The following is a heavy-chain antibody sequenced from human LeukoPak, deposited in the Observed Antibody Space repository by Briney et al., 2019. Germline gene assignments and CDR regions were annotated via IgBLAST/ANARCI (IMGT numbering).Heavy chain of an antibody. D-gene: IGHD5-24*01. Sequence: QAGRSLRLSCAASGFTFDEYAMHWVRQAPGKGLEWVSGISWNSGNIGYADSVKGRFTISRDNAKNSLYLQMNSLRAEDMALYYCAKGYNYAKKNYFDYWGQGTLDTVSS. CDR2: ISWNSGNI. J-gene: IGHJ4*02. V-gene: IGHV3-9*03. CDR3: AKGYNYAKKNYFDY. CDR1: GFTFDEYA.